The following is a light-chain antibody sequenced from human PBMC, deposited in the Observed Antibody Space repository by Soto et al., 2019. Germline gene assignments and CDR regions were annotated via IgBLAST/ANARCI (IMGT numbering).Light chain of an antibody. CDR1: SSNIGAEYD. CDR2: GDN. J-gene: IGLJ1*01. Sequence: QSVLTQPPSVSGAPGQRVAISCTGSSSNIGAEYDVHWYQQLPGTAPKRLIYGDNNRPSRVPDRFSGSKSGTSASLAITGIKPEDEADYDCQSYDSSLTTVVFGTGTKVTVL. CDR3: QSYDSSLTTVV. V-gene: IGLV1-40*01.